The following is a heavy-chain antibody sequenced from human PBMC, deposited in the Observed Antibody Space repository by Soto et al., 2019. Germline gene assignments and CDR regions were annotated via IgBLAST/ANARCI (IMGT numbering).Heavy chain of an antibody. CDR1: GGSISSYY. D-gene: IGHD6-6*01. CDR3: ARASIAAPPWFDP. J-gene: IGHJ5*02. CDR2: IYTSGST. Sequence: SETLSLTCTVSGGSISSYYGSWIRQPAGKGLEWIGRIYTSGSTNYNPSLKSRVTMSVDTSKNQFSLKLGSMTAADTAVYYCARASIAAPPWFDPWGQGTLVTVSS. V-gene: IGHV4-4*07.